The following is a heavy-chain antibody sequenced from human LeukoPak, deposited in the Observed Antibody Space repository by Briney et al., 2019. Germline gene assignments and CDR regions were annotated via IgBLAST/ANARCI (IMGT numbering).Heavy chain of an antibody. J-gene: IGHJ4*02. Sequence: GGSLRLSCAASGFTFSSYWMHWVRQAPGKGLEWVANIKQDGSEKYYVASVKGRFTISRDNAKNSLYLQMNSLRAEDTALYHCARGDVVFDYWGQGTLVTVSS. V-gene: IGHV3-7*03. D-gene: IGHD2-15*01. CDR2: IKQDGSEK. CDR1: GFTFSSYW. CDR3: ARGDVVFDY.